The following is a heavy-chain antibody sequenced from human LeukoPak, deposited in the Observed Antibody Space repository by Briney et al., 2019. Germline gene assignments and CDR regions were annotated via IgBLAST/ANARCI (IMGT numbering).Heavy chain of an antibody. V-gene: IGHV4-31*03. Sequence: PSETLSLTCTVSGGSISSGGYYWSWIRQHPGKGLEWIGYIYYSGSTYYNPSLKSRVTISVDTSKNQFSLKLSSVTAADTAVYYCARDQVGYYDSSGYYPDWGQGTLVTVSS. CDR1: GGSISSGGYY. CDR3: ARDQVGYYDSSGYYPD. CDR2: IYYSGST. D-gene: IGHD3-22*01. J-gene: IGHJ4*02.